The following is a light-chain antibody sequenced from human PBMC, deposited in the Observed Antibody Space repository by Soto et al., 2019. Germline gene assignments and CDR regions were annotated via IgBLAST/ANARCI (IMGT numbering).Light chain of an antibody. V-gene: IGLV4-69*01. CDR3: QTWGTGPHVV. CDR1: SGPSSYA. Sequence: QLVLTQSPSASASVGASVKLTCTLSSGPSSYAIAWHQQQPEKAPRYLMKLNSDGSHNKGDGIPDRFSGSSSGAEHYLTISSLQSEDEADYYCQTWGTGPHVVFGGGTKLTVL. J-gene: IGLJ2*01. CDR2: LNSDGSH.